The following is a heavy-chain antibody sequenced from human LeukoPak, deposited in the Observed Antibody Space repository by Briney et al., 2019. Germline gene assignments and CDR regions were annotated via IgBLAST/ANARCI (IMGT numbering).Heavy chain of an antibody. D-gene: IGHD4-17*01. Sequence: GGSLRLSCAASGFVFSNYAMCWVRQAPGKGLQWVSAISGNADSTYYADSVKGRFTISRDNSKNTLYLQMNSLRAEDTAVYYCARGRTTPYNWFDPWGQGTLVTVSS. CDR3: ARGRTTPYNWFDP. V-gene: IGHV3-23*01. CDR2: ISGNADST. J-gene: IGHJ5*02. CDR1: GFVFSNYA.